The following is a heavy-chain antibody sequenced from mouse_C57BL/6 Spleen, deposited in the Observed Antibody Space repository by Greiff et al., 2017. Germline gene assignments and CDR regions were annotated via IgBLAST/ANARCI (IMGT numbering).Heavy chain of an antibody. CDR3: ARSGDGYFHFDY. D-gene: IGHD2-3*01. CDR1: GYAFSSSW. Sequence: VKLQESGPELVKPGASVKISCKASGYAFSSSWMNWVKQRPGKGLEWIGRIYPGDGDTNYNGKLKGKATLTADKSSSTAYMQLSSLTSEDSAVYFCARSGDGYFHFDYWGQGTTLTVSS. CDR2: IYPGDGDT. J-gene: IGHJ2*01. V-gene: IGHV1-82*01.